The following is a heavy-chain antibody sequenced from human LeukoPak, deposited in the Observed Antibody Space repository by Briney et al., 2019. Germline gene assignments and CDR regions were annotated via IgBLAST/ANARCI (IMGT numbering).Heavy chain of an antibody. CDR3: ARDLTGSEYYYDSSGYTAFDY. D-gene: IGHD3-22*01. J-gene: IGHJ4*02. V-gene: IGHV3-48*04. Sequence: GGSLRLSCAASGFTFSSYSMNWVRQAPGKGLEWVSYISSSSSTIYYADSVKGRFTISRDNAKNSLYLQMNSLRAEDTAVYYCARDLTGSEYYYDSSGYTAFDYWGQGTLVTVSS. CDR2: ISSSSSTI. CDR1: GFTFSSYS.